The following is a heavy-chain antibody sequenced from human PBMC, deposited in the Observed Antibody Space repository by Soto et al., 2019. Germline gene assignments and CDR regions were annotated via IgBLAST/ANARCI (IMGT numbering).Heavy chain of an antibody. CDR2: ISSSSSYI. J-gene: IGHJ4*02. Sequence: GSLRLSCAASGFTFSSYSMNWVRQAPGKGLEWVSSISSSSSYIYYADSVKGRFTISRDNAKNSLHLQMNSLRAEDTAVYYCARPPGAHGGTNDHGGYWGQGTLVTVSS. CDR3: ARPPGAHGGTNDHGGY. CDR1: GFTFSSYS. V-gene: IGHV3-21*01. D-gene: IGHD2-15*01.